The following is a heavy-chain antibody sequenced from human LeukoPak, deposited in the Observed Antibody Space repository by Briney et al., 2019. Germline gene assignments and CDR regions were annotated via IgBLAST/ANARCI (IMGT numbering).Heavy chain of an antibody. Sequence: SETLSLTCTVSGYSISSGYHWGWIRQPPGKGLEWIGSTYHGGTTYSNPSLKSRVIISEDTSKNQFSLKLSSVTAADTAVYYCARGSGDWTYYFDYWGQGTLVTVSS. CDR1: GYSISSGYH. V-gene: IGHV4-38-2*02. D-gene: IGHD2-21*02. CDR2: TYHGGTT. J-gene: IGHJ4*02. CDR3: ARGSGDWTYYFDY.